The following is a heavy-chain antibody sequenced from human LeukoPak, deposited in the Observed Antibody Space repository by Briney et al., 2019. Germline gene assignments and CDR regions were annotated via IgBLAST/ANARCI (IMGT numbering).Heavy chain of an antibody. CDR3: ITGPY. J-gene: IGHJ4*02. V-gene: IGHV3-15*01. Sequence: GGSLRLPCAASGLTFSNAWLSWVRQAPGKGLEWVGRIKGKPDGGTPDYAAPVKGRFTISTDDSKDTLYLQMSSLKIEDTAVYYCITGPYWGQGTLVTVSS. CDR1: GLTFSNAW. CDR2: IKGKPDGGTP.